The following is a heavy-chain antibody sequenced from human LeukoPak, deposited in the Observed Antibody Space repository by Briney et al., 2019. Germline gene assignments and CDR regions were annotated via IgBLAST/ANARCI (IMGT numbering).Heavy chain of an antibody. V-gene: IGHV3-74*01. Sequence: GGSLRLSCAASGNYWMHWVRQAPGKGLVWVSHINSDGSWTSYADSLKGRFTISKDNAKNTVYLQMNNLRAEDTAVYYCVSFYETYWGRGTLVTVSS. J-gene: IGHJ4*02. D-gene: IGHD2-2*01. CDR1: GNYW. CDR3: VSFYETY. CDR2: INSDGSWT.